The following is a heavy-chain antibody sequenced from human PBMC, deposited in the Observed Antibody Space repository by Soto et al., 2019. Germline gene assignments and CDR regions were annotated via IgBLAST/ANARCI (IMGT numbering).Heavy chain of an antibody. CDR1: GGSFSGYY. J-gene: IGHJ4*02. V-gene: IGHV4-34*01. CDR2: INHSGST. Sequence: LSLTCAVYGGSFSGYYWSWIRQPPGKGLEWIGEINHSGSTNYNPSLKSRVTISVDTSKNQFSLKLSSVTAADTAVYYCARGKLSDYVWGSYRYHFDYWGQGTVVTVSS. CDR3: ARGKLSDYVWGSYRYHFDY. D-gene: IGHD3-16*02.